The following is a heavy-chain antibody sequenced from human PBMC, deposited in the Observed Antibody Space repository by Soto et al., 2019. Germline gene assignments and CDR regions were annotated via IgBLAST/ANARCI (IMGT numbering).Heavy chain of an antibody. Sequence: GGSLRLSCAASGFTFDDYAMHWVRQAPGKGLEWVSGISWNSGSIGYADSVKGRFTISRDNAKNSLYLQMNSLRAEDTALYYCAKDSYTGYSSGWPDYWGQGTLVTVSS. V-gene: IGHV3-9*01. CDR1: GFTFDDYA. CDR2: ISWNSGSI. J-gene: IGHJ4*02. CDR3: AKDSYTGYSSGWPDY. D-gene: IGHD6-19*01.